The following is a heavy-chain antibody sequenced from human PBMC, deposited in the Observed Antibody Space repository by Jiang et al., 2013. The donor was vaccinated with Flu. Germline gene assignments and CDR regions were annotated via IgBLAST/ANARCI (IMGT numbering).Heavy chain of an antibody. CDR3: ATGSRRDF. CDR2: INGGNGNT. J-gene: IGHJ4*01. Sequence: APGQRLEWMGWINGGNGNTKYSQKLQGRVTITRDTSANTAYMELSSLRSEDTAVYFCATGSRRDFWGQGTLVTVSS. V-gene: IGHV1-3*01. D-gene: IGHD6-13*01.